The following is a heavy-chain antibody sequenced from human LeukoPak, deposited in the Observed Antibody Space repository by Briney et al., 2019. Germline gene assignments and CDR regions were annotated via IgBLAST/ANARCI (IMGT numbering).Heavy chain of an antibody. CDR1: GGTFSSYA. D-gene: IGHD6-19*01. J-gene: IGHJ5*02. Sequence: SVKVSCKASGGTFSSYAISWVRQAPRQGLEWMGGIIPIFGTANYAQKFQGRVTITADKSTSTAYMELSSLRSEDTAVYYCARPGGYSSGWYWFDPWGQGTLVTVSS. CDR2: IIPIFGTA. CDR3: ARPGGYSSGWYWFDP. V-gene: IGHV1-69*06.